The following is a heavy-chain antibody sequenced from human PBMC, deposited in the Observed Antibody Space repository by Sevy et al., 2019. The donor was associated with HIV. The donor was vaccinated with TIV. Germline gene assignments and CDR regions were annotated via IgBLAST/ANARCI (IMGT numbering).Heavy chain of an antibody. V-gene: IGHV7-4-1*02. CDR2: INTNTGNQ. D-gene: IGHD2-2*01. CDR3: ARGECSSSSCYYYDGKDV. CDR1: GYTFTSYV. J-gene: IGHJ6*02. Sequence: ASVKVSCKASGYTFTSYVMNWVRQAPGQGLEWMGWINTNTGNQTYAQGFTGRFVFSLDTSVSTAYLQISSLKAEDTAVYYCARGECSSSSCYYYDGKDVWGQGATVTVSS.